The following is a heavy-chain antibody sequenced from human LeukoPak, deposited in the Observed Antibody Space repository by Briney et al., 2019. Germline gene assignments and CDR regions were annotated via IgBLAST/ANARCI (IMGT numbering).Heavy chain of an antibody. CDR1: GFTFSSCG. D-gene: IGHD1-1*01. Sequence: GGSLRLSCAASGFTFSSCGMHWVRQAPGKGLEWVGRIKSKTDGGTTDYAAPVKGRFTISRDDSKNTLYLQMNSLKTEDTAVYYCTTDLPRDNWKRRPDAFDIWGQGTMVTVSS. CDR2: IKSKTDGGTT. J-gene: IGHJ3*02. CDR3: TTDLPRDNWKRRPDAFDI. V-gene: IGHV3-15*01.